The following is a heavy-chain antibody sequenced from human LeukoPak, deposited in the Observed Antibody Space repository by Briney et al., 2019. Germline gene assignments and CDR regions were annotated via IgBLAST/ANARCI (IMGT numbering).Heavy chain of an antibody. CDR1: GYSISSGCY. V-gene: IGHV4-38-2*02. CDR2: IYHSGST. J-gene: IGHJ4*02. Sequence: SETLSLTCTVSGYSISSGCYWGWIRQPPGKGLEWIGNIYHSGSTYYNPSLKSRVTTSVDTSKNQFSLKLSSVTAADTAVYYCARAGIVVVPAARAELDYWGQGTLVTVSS. D-gene: IGHD2-2*01. CDR3: ARAGIVVVPAARAELDY.